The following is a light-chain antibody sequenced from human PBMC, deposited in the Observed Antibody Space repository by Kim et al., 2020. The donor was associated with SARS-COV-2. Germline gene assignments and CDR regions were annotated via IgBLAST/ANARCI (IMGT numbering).Light chain of an antibody. CDR1: SLRSYY. Sequence: WVQKVSVTCQGESLRSYYASWYQQKPGQAPVLVIYGKNNRPSGIPDRFSGSSSGTTASLSITGTQAEDEADYYCKSRDSSGDLRVFGGGTQLTVL. CDR3: KSRDSSGDLRV. V-gene: IGLV3-19*01. CDR2: GKN. J-gene: IGLJ3*02.